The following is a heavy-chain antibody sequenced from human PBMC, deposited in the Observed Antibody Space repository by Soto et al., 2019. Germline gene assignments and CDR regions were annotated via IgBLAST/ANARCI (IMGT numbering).Heavy chain of an antibody. D-gene: IGHD6-13*01. Sequence: GASVKVSCKASGGTFSSYTISWVRQAPGQGLEWMGRIIPILGIANYAQKFQGRVTITADKSTSTAYMELSSLRSEDTAVYYCARQHSSSWIFDYWGQGTLVTVSS. J-gene: IGHJ4*02. CDR2: IIPILGIA. V-gene: IGHV1-69*02. CDR1: GGTFSSYT. CDR3: ARQHSSSWIFDY.